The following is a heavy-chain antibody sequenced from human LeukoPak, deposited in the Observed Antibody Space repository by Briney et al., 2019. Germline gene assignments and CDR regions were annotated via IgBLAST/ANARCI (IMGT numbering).Heavy chain of an antibody. CDR3: ARALRMATIPGVNMNYFDY. V-gene: IGHV1-46*01. Sequence: ASVKVSCKASGRTFSSYAISWVRQAPGQGLEWMGIINPIGGSTIYAQKFQGRVTMTRDTSTSTVYMELSSLRSEDTAVYYCARALRMATIPGVNMNYFDYWGQGTLVTVSS. D-gene: IGHD5-24*01. CDR2: INPIGGST. J-gene: IGHJ4*02. CDR1: GRTFSSYA.